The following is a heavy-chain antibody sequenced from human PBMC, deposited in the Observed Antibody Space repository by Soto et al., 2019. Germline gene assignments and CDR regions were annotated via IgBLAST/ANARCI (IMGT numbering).Heavy chain of an antibody. J-gene: IGHJ5*02. CDR1: GFTFSSYS. Sequence: GGALRLPCAASGFTFSSYSINWVRQAPGKGLEWVSYISISSITIYYADYVKGRFTISRDNAKNSLHLQMNSLRAADTAVYYCAREPFPWGQGTLVT. CDR3: AREPFP. CDR2: ISISSITI. V-gene: IGHV3-48*01.